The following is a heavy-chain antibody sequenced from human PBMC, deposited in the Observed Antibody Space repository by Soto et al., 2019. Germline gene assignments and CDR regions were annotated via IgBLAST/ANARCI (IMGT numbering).Heavy chain of an antibody. D-gene: IGHD1-20*01. CDR2: ISSSSRTI. V-gene: IGHV3-48*01. Sequence: EVQLVESGGGLVQPGGSLRLSCAASGFTFSSYSMNWVRQAPGKGLEWVSYISSSSRTIYYADSVKGRFTISRDNAKNSLYLQMNSLRAEDTAVYYCAGYNWNVDYWGQGTLVTVSS. J-gene: IGHJ4*02. CDR3: AGYNWNVDY. CDR1: GFTFSSYS.